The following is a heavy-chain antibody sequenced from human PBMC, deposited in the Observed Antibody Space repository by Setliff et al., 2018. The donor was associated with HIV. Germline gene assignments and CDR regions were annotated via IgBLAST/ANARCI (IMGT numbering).Heavy chain of an antibody. J-gene: IGHJ4*02. CDR3: ARSVMTTTNYFDY. CDR1: GGPSSGY. D-gene: IGHD4-4*01. V-gene: IGHV4-34*01. CDR2: IYHSGNT. Sequence: ETLSLTCAVYGGPSSGYWSWVRQSPGKGLEWIGSIYHSGNTYYNPSLKSRVIISVDMSKNQFSLKLTSVTAADTAVFYCARSVMTTTNYFDYWGPGTLVTVS.